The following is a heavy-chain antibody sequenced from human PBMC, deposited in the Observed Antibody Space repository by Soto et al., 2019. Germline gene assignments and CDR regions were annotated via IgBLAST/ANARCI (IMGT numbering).Heavy chain of an antibody. V-gene: IGHV4-39*01. D-gene: IGHD2-15*01. Sequence: SETLSLTCTVSGGSISSSSYYWGWILQPPGKGLEWIGSIYYSGSTYYNPSLKSRVTISVDTSKNQFSLKLSSVTAADTAVYYCASHALMYCSGGSCYYYGMDVWGQGTTVTVS. J-gene: IGHJ6*02. CDR3: ASHALMYCSGGSCYYYGMDV. CDR1: GGSISSSSYY. CDR2: IYYSGST.